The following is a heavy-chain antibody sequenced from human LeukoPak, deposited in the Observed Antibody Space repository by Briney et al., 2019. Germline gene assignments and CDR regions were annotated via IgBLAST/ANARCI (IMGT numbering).Heavy chain of an antibody. J-gene: IGHJ3*02. V-gene: IGHV1-18*01. CDR2: ISAYNGNT. CDR1: GYTFTSYG. Sequence: ASVKVSCKASGYTFTSYGISWVRQAPGQGLEWMGWISAYNGNTNYAQKLQGRVTMTTDTSTSTAYMELRSPRSDDTAVYYCTRVRGSRRYSSSSGTPNDAFDIWGQGTMVTVSS. D-gene: IGHD6-13*01. CDR3: TRVRGSRRYSSSSGTPNDAFDI.